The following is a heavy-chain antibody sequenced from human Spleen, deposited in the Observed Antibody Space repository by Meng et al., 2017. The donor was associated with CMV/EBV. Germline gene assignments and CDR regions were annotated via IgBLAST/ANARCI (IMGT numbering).Heavy chain of an antibody. J-gene: IGHJ4*02. CDR1: GYTFVDFY. V-gene: IGHV1-2*02. D-gene: IGHD3-22*01. Sequence: SCKASGYTFVDFYMHWVRQAPGQGLEWVGWINPNSGGTNIAQKFQGRVTMTRDTSISTAYMELSRLTSDDTALYYCARVGYDSSGYRAYWGQGSLVTVSA. CDR3: ARVGYDSSGYRAY. CDR2: INPNSGGT.